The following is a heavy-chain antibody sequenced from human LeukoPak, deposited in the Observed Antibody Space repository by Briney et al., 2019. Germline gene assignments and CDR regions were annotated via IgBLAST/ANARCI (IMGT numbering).Heavy chain of an antibody. CDR2: IYYSGST. CDR3: ARGGTTDDYGVIFRDY. D-gene: IGHD4-17*01. CDR1: GGSISSSSYY. Sequence: PSETLSLTCTVSGGSISSSSYYWGWIRQPPGKGLEWIGSIYYSGSTYYNPSLKSRVTISVDTSKNQFSLKLSSVTAADTAVYYCARGGTTDDYGVIFRDYWGQGTLVTVSS. V-gene: IGHV4-39*01. J-gene: IGHJ4*02.